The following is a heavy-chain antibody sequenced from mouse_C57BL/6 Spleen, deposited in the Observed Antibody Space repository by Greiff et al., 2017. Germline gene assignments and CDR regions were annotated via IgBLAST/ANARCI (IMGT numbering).Heavy chain of an antibody. CDR2: INPNNGGT. CDR3: AWGNYPTNY. D-gene: IGHD2-1*01. V-gene: IGHV1-26*01. CDR1: GYTFTDYY. J-gene: IGHJ2*01. Sequence: EVQLQQSGPELVKPGASVKISCKASGYTFTDYYMNWVKQSHGKSLEWIGDINPNNGGTSYNQKFKGKATLTVDKSSSTAYMELRSLTSEDSAVYYCAWGNYPTNYWGQGTTLTVSS.